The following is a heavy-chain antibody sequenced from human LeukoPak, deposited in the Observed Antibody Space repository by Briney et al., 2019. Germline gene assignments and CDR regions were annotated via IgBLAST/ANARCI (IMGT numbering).Heavy chain of an antibody. CDR3: ARDTRGYSGSYIVEY. Sequence: PGGSLRLSCAVSGFTFSSYWMSWVRQAPEKGRNGGANIKQDGSEKYYVDSVKGRFTISRDNTKNSLYLQMNSLRAEDTAVYYCARDTRGYSGSYIVEYWGQGTLVTVSS. D-gene: IGHD1-26*01. V-gene: IGHV3-7*01. J-gene: IGHJ4*02. CDR2: IKQDGSEK. CDR1: GFTFSSYW.